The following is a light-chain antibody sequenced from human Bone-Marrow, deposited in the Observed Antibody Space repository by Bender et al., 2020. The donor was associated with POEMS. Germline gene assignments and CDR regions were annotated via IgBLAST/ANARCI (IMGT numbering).Light chain of an antibody. CDR3: LLSYSDLWLWV. V-gene: IGLV7-46*01. Sequence: QAVVTQEPSLTVSPGGTVTLTCGSSTGAVTTGHYPYWFQQKPGQAPRTLIYDTTNKHPLTPARFSGSLLGGKAVLTLSGAQPEDEAEYYCLLSYSDLWLWVFGGGTKLTVL. CDR1: TGAVTTGHY. J-gene: IGLJ3*02. CDR2: DTT.